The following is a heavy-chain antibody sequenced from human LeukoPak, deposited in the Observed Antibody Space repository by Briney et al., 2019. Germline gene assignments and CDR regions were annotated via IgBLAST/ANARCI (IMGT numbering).Heavy chain of an antibody. CDR3: ARSDGYYYLDAFDI. Sequence: GGSLRLSCAASGFTFSSYSMNWVRQAPGKGLEWVSSISSSSSYIYYADSVKGRFTISRDNAKNSLYLQMSSLRAEDTAVYYCARSDGYYYLDAFDIWGQGTMVTVSS. CDR2: ISSSSSYI. D-gene: IGHD3-22*01. CDR1: GFTFSSYS. V-gene: IGHV3-21*01. J-gene: IGHJ3*02.